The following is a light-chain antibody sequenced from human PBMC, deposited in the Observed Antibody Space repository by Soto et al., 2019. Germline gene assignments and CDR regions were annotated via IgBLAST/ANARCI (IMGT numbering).Light chain of an antibody. V-gene: IGKV3-15*01. J-gene: IGKJ4*01. CDR2: GAS. CDR1: QSVGSN. Sequence: EVVLTQSPATLSVSPGAGATLSCRASQSVGSNLAWYQQKPGQTPRVLIYGASTRAIGIPARFSGSGFGTEFTLTTTSLQSEDFVVYYRQQYSNWPLLSFGGGTKVDIK. CDR3: QQYSNWPLLS.